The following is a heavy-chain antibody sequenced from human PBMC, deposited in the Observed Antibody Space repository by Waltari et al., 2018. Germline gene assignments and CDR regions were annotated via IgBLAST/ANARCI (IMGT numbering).Heavy chain of an antibody. CDR1: GFTFSSYS. Sequence: EVQLVESGGGLVKPGGSLRLSCAASGFTFSSYSMNWVRQAPGKGLEWVSSISSSSSYIYYADSVKGRFTISRDNAKNSLYLQMNSLRAEDTAVYYCARDSASSGWPLWYYWGQGTLVTVSS. V-gene: IGHV3-21*01. CDR2: ISSSSSYI. CDR3: ARDSASSGWPLWYY. J-gene: IGHJ4*02. D-gene: IGHD6-19*01.